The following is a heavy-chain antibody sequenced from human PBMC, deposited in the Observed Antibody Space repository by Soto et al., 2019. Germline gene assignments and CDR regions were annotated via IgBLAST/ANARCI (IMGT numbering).Heavy chain of an antibody. CDR2: IRSKANSYAT. Sequence: GGSLRLSCAASGFTFSGSAMHWVRQASGKGLEWVGRIRSKANSYATAYAASVKGRFTISRDDSKNTAYLQMNSLKTEDTAVYYCTRLVTTVTTRSGPNDYWGQGTLVTVSS. D-gene: IGHD4-17*01. CDR3: TRLVTTVTTRSGPNDY. V-gene: IGHV3-73*01. CDR1: GFTFSGSA. J-gene: IGHJ4*02.